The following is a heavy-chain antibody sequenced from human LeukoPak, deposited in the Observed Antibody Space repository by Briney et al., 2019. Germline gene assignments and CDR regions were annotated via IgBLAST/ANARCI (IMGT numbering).Heavy chain of an antibody. CDR1: GGSVSSGSYY. CDR2: IYYSGST. Sequence: SETLSLTCTVSGGSVSSGSYYWSWIRQPPGKGLEWIGYIYYSGSTNYNPSLKSRVTISVDTSKNQFSLKLSSVTAADTAVYYCARDGSSGHKGYYYYYMDVWGKGTTVTVSS. CDR3: ARDGSSGHKGYYYYYMDV. J-gene: IGHJ6*03. D-gene: IGHD3-22*01. V-gene: IGHV4-61*01.